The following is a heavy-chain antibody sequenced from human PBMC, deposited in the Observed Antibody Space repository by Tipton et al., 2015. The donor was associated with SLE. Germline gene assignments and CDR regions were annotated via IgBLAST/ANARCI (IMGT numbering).Heavy chain of an antibody. J-gene: IGHJ4*02. V-gene: IGHV4-59*08. D-gene: IGHD2-8*02. CDR1: GGSISSYY. CDR3: ARSAPDCTGGVCYLYYFDY. CDR2: IYYGGST. Sequence: TLSLTCTVSGGSISSYYWSWIRQPPGKGLEWIGYIYYGGSTNYNPSLKSRVTISVDTSKNQFSLKLSSVTAADTAVYYCARSAPDCTGGVCYLYYFDYWGQGTLVTVSS.